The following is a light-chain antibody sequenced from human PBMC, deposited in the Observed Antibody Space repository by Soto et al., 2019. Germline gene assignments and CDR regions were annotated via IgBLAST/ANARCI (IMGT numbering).Light chain of an antibody. CDR3: QQYDHWWT. V-gene: IGKV3-20*01. Sequence: EIVMTQSPGTLSVSPGERVTLSCRASQSVSSDVAWYQQKPGQAPRLLIYGASSRATGIPDRFSGTGSETDFTLTISRLEPEDFAVYYCQQYDHWWTFGQGTKVDIK. CDR1: QSVSSD. CDR2: GAS. J-gene: IGKJ1*01.